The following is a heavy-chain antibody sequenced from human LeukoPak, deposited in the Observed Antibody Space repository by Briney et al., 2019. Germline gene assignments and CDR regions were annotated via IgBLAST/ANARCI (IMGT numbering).Heavy chain of an antibody. Sequence: GGSLRLSCAASGFTFSSYAMHWVRQAPGKGLEYVSAISSNGGSTYYANSVKGRFTISRDNSKNTLYLQMGSLRAKDMAVYYCAREGNSSSWFPRWYYYYMDVWGKGTTVTISS. J-gene: IGHJ6*03. V-gene: IGHV3-64*01. D-gene: IGHD6-13*01. CDR2: ISSNGGST. CDR1: GFTFSSYA. CDR3: AREGNSSSWFPRWYYYYMDV.